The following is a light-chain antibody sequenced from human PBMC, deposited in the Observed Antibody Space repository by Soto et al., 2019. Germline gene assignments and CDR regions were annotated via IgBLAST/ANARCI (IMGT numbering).Light chain of an antibody. CDR1: QSVSSNS. Sequence: ESVLTQSPGTLSLSPGERATLSCRASQSVSSNSLAWYQQKPGQAPRLLIYGASSRATGTPDRFSGSGSGTDFTLTISRLEPEDFAVYYCHQFGGSPPSWTFGQGTKVEI. CDR2: GAS. V-gene: IGKV3-20*01. J-gene: IGKJ1*01. CDR3: HQFGGSPPSWT.